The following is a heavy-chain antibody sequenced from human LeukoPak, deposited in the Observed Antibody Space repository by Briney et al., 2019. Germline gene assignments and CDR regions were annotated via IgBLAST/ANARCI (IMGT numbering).Heavy chain of an antibody. D-gene: IGHD2-2*01. CDR1: GFTFSSYA. V-gene: IGHV3-23*01. CDR3: AKGSSLNYYYYMDV. CDR2: ISGSGGST. Sequence: GGSLRLSCAASGFTFSSYAMSWVRQAPGKGLEWVSAISGSGGSTYYADSVKGRFTISRDNSKNTLYLQMNSLRAEDTAVYYCAKGSSLNYYYYMDVWGKGTTVTVSS. J-gene: IGHJ6*03.